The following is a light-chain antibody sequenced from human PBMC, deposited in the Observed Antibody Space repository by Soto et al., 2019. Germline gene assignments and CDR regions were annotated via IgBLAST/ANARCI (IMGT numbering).Light chain of an antibody. Sequence: EIVMTQSPATLSVSPGERATLSCRASQSVSSNLACYQQKPGQAPMLLIYGASTRATGIPARFSGSGSGTELNLPISSLQSEDFAICFCQQYNNWPPDRTFGQGAKVEIK. CDR2: GAS. J-gene: IGKJ1*01. V-gene: IGKV3-15*01. CDR3: QQYNNWPPDRT. CDR1: QSVSSN.